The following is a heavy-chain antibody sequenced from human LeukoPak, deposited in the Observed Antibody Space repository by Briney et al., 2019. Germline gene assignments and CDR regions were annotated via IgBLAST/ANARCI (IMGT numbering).Heavy chain of an antibody. D-gene: IGHD6-19*01. CDR2: IYYSGST. Sequence: SETLSLTCTVSSGSISSYYWSWIRQPPGKGLEWMGYIYYSGSTNYNPSLKSRVTISVDTSKNQFSLKLSSVTAADTAVYYCARGNPDMGAVAADYWGQGTLVTVSS. CDR1: SGSISSYY. V-gene: IGHV4-59*08. J-gene: IGHJ4*02. CDR3: ARGNPDMGAVAADY.